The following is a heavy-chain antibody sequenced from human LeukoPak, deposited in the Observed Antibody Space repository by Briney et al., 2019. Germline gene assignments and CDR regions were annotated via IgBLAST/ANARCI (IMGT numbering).Heavy chain of an antibody. J-gene: IGHJ6*04. V-gene: IGHV1-69*01. CDR3: ARGGLWFGEFYYYYGMDV. CDR2: IIPIFGTA. Sequence: RASVKVSCKASGGTFSSYAISWVRQAPGQGLEWMGGIIPIFGTANYAQKFQGRVTITADESTSTAYMELSSLRAEDTAVYYCARGGLWFGEFYYYYGMDVWGKGTTVTVSS. CDR1: GGTFSSYA. D-gene: IGHD3-10*01.